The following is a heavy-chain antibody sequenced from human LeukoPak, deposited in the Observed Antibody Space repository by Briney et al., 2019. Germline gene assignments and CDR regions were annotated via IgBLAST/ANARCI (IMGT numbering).Heavy chain of an antibody. CDR3: ASWRYYDFWSGYYTGDAFDI. CDR2: IYPGDSDT. Sequence: GESLKISCKGSGYSFTSYWIGWVRQMPGKGLEWMGIIYPGDSDTRYSPSFQGQFTISADKSISTAYLQWSSLKASDTAMYYCASWRYYDFWSGYYTGDAFDIWGQGTMVTVSS. CDR1: GYSFTSYW. J-gene: IGHJ3*02. D-gene: IGHD3-3*01. V-gene: IGHV5-51*01.